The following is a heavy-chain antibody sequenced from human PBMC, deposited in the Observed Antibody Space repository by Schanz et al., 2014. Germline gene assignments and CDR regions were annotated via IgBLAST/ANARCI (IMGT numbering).Heavy chain of an antibody. D-gene: IGHD6-13*01. CDR3: AKEFSSSWWYGMDV. Sequence: EVQLLESGGGLVKPGGSLRLSCAASGFTFSSHTMNWVRLAPGKGLEYVSSISGRSDYIFYADSVKGRFTISRDNSRNTVYLQMNSLRAEDTAVYYCAKEFSSSWWYGMDVWGQGTTVTVSS. V-gene: IGHV3-21*04. CDR1: GFTFSSHT. CDR2: ISGRSDYI. J-gene: IGHJ6*02.